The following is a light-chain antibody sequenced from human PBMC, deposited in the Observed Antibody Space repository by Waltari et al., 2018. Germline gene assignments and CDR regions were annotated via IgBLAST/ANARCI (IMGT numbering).Light chain of an antibody. V-gene: IGKV3-20*01. CDR3: QQYTDSPPLT. CDR1: QSVSRSY. Sequence: EMVLTQSPGTLYLSAGERATLSCRASQSVSRSYLSWYQQKPGQAPRLLIYGTSSRSTGIPDRFSGSGSGTDFTLTISRLEPEDFAVYFCQQYTDSPPLTYGGGTRVEIK. CDR2: GTS. J-gene: IGKJ4*01.